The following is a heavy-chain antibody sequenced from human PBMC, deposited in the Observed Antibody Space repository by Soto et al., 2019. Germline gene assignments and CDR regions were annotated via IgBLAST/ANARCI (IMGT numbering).Heavy chain of an antibody. Sequence: LXLSCVASRFTFSTYAMSWVRQAPGKGLEWVSALTPSGGETYYADSVKGRFTISRDNSMNALYLQMNSLRIEDTAVYYCAHPRGYGVFDAYDIWGQGTMVTGS. D-gene: IGHD4-17*01. CDR3: AHPRGYGVFDAYDI. CDR1: RFTFSTYA. CDR2: LTPSGGET. J-gene: IGHJ3*02. V-gene: IGHV3-23*01.